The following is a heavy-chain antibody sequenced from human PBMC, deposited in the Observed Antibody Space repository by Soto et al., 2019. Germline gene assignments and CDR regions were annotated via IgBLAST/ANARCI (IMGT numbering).Heavy chain of an antibody. Sequence: EVQLVESGGGLVKPGGSLRLSCAASGFTFSSYSMNWVRQAPGKGLEWVSSICSSSSYIYYADSVKGRFTISRDNAKNSLYFQMNSLRAEDTAVYYCAREPPMITFGGVIDNDAFDIWGQGTMVTVSS. CDR1: GFTFSSYS. CDR2: ICSSSSYI. CDR3: AREPPMITFGGVIDNDAFDI. D-gene: IGHD3-16*02. V-gene: IGHV3-21*01. J-gene: IGHJ3*02.